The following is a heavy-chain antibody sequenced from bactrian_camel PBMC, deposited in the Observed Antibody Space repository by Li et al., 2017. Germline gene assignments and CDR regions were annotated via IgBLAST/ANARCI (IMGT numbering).Heavy chain of an antibody. CDR2: IFTEGGTT. J-gene: IGHJ4*01. V-gene: IGHV3-2*01. D-gene: IGHD6*01. CDR3: ATGAVSPGN. CDR1: GHTYLTDY. Sequence: HVQLVESGGGTVQTGGSLRLSCTASGHTYLTDYMGWFRQTPGQEREGVATIFTEGGTTYYAGSPKGRFTISRDNAKSTLHLQMNSLKSDDTGLYYCATGAVSPGNWGQWTQVTVS.